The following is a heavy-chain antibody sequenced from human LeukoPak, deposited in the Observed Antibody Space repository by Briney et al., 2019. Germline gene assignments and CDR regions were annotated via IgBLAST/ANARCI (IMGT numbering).Heavy chain of an antibody. Sequence: SETLSLTCTVSGGSISSSSYYWGWIRQPPGKGLEWIGSIYYSGSTYYNPSLKSRVTISVDTSKNQFSLKLSSVTAADTAVYYCAREVAAVADYWGQGTLVTVSS. CDR3: AREVAAVADY. D-gene: IGHD6-19*01. CDR2: IYYSGST. J-gene: IGHJ4*02. CDR1: GGSISSSSYY. V-gene: IGHV4-39*02.